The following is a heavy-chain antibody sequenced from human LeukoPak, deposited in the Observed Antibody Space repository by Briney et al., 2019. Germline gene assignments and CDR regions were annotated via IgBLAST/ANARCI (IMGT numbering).Heavy chain of an antibody. Sequence: GGSLRLSCAASGFTFSSYSMNWVRQAPGKGLVWVSRINSDGSSTSYADSVKGRFTISRDNAKNTLYLQMNSLRAEDTAVYYCARVMVRGVILPGYWGQGTLVTVSP. CDR1: GFTFSSYS. CDR3: ARVMVRGVILPGY. V-gene: IGHV3-74*01. CDR2: INSDGSST. D-gene: IGHD3-10*01. J-gene: IGHJ4*02.